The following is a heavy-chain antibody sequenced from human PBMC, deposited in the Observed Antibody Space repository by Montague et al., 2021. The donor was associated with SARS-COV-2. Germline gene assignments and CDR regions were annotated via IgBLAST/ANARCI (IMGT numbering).Heavy chain of an antibody. CDR2: IYWDDDK. CDR3: AHRRGLLLSDAIDI. D-gene: IGHD1-26*01. CDR1: GFSLSTSGVG. V-gene: IGHV2-5*02. Sequence: PALVKPTQTLTLTCTFSGFSLSTSGVGVGWIRQPPGKSLEWLALIYWDDDKRYSPSLKSRLTITKDTSKNQVVLTMTNMDPVDAATYYCAHRRGLLLSDAIDIWGQGTMVTVSS. J-gene: IGHJ3*02.